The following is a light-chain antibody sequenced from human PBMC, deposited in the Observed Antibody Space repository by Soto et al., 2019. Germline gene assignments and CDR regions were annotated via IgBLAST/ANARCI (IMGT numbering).Light chain of an antibody. J-gene: IGKJ3*01. CDR2: KVS. CDR1: QSVSSW. CDR3: QQHSTYPLT. V-gene: IGKV1-5*03. Sequence: DIQMTQSPSSLSASVGDRVTITCRASQSVSSWLAWYQQRPGKAPKLLIYKVSNLESGVPSRFSGSGSGTDFTLTINSLQPDDFATYYCQQHSTYPLTVGPGTKVDIK.